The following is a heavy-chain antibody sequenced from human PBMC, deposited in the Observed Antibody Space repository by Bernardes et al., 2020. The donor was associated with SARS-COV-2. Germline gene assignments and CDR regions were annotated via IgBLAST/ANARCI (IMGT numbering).Heavy chain of an antibody. D-gene: IGHD4-17*01. CDR2: INHSGST. V-gene: IGHV4-34*01. CDR3: ARVFKSGDYSIFYYYAMDV. CDR1: GGSFSGYY. J-gene: IGHJ6*02. Sequence: SETLSLTCAVYGGSFSGYYWSWLRQPPGKGREWIGRINHSGSTNYNPSLKSRVTISVDTSKNQFSLKLTSVTAADTAVYYCARVFKSGDYSIFYYYAMDVWGQGTTVAVSS.